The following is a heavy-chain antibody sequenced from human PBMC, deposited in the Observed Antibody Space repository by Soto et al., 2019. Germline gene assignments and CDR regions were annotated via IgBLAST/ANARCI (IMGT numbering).Heavy chain of an antibody. CDR2: IYYTGST. D-gene: IGHD4-17*01. Sequence: SETLSLTCTVSGGSISSGDYYWSWIRQPPGKGLEWIGYIYYTGSTYYNPSLKSRVTISVDTSKNQFSLRLSSVTAADTAVYYCARDLFLDYGGPTGWFDPWGQGTLVTVSS. V-gene: IGHV4-30-4*01. CDR3: ARDLFLDYGGPTGWFDP. CDR1: GGSISSGDYY. J-gene: IGHJ5*02.